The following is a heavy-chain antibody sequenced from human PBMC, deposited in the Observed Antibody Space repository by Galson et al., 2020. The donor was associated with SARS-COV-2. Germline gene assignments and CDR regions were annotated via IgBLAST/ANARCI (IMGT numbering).Heavy chain of an antibody. CDR2: ISRAGRTT. J-gene: IGHJ3*02. V-gene: IGHV3-74*01. CDR3: TTGYGGTSCSGAFDI. Sequence: GGSLRLSCAASGFTFSNYWMHWVRQVPGKGLVCVSRISRAGRTTTYADSVKGRFTISRDNAKNTLYLQMDSLRAEDTAVYYCTTGYGGTSCSGAFDIWGQGAMVTVSS. CDR1: GFTFSNYW. D-gene: IGHD2-2*01.